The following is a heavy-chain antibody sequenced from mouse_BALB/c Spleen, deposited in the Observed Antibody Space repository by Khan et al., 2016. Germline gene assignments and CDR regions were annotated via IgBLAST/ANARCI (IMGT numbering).Heavy chain of an antibody. J-gene: IGHJ3*01. V-gene: IGHV2-9*02. CDR3: ARDDQDYDAWFAS. CDR2: IWPGGST. Sequence: QVQLKESGPGLVAPSQSLSITCTVSGCSLTNSGVHWIRQPPGKGLEWLGVIWPGGSTDYNSALMSRLSITKDNSQNQEFLKMISLQTDDTAMYYCARDDQDYDAWFASWGQGTLVIVSA. CDR1: GCSLTNSG. D-gene: IGHD2-4*01.